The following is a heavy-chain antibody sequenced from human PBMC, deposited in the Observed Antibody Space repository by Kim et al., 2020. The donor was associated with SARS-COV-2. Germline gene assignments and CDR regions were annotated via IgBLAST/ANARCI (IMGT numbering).Heavy chain of an antibody. Sequence: KLQGRVTMTTDTSTSTAYMELRSLRSDDTAVYYCARGEPNSSGYYYGIDYWGQGTLVTVSS. CDR3: ARGEPNSSGYYYGIDY. D-gene: IGHD3-22*01. V-gene: IGHV1-18*01. J-gene: IGHJ4*02.